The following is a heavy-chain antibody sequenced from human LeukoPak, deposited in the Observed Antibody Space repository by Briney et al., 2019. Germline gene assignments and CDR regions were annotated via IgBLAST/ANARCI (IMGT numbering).Heavy chain of an antibody. V-gene: IGHV4-59*01. CDR1: GGSISSYY. CDR3: ARTQWLVTGTSNWFDP. CDR2: IYYSGSI. D-gene: IGHD6-19*01. J-gene: IGHJ5*02. Sequence: SETLSLTCTVSGGSISSYYWSWIRQPPGKGLEWIGYIYYSGSINYNPSLKSRVTISVDTSKNQFSLKLSSMTAADTAVYYCARTQWLVTGTSNWFDPWGQGTLVTVSS.